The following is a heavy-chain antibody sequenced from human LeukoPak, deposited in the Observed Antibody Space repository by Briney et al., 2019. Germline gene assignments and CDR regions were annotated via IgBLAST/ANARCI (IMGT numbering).Heavy chain of an antibody. CDR1: GGSISSSSYY. CDR2: IYYSGST. Sequence: PSETLSLTCTVSGGSISSSSYYWGWIRQPPGKGLEWLGNIYYSGSTYYNPSLKSRVTISVDTSKNQFSLNLSSVTAADTAVYYCATHCSSTSCMGAYYFDYWGQGTLVTVSS. J-gene: IGHJ4*02. D-gene: IGHD2-2*01. CDR3: ATHCSSTSCMGAYYFDY. V-gene: IGHV4-39*01.